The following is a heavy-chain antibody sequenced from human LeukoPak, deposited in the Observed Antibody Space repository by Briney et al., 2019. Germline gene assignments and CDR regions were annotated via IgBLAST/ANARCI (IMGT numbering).Heavy chain of an antibody. V-gene: IGHV3-23*01. J-gene: IGHJ3*02. CDR3: AKLRSGTTGNVEI. Sequence: SGGSLRLSCAASGFTSSSYAMSWVRQAPGKGLERVSAISGSGGNTYYAGSVKGRFTISRDNSKNTLYLQMNSLRAEDSAAYYCAKLRSGTTGNVEIWGQGTMVTVSS. CDR2: ISGSGGNT. D-gene: IGHD1-26*01. CDR1: GFTSSSYA.